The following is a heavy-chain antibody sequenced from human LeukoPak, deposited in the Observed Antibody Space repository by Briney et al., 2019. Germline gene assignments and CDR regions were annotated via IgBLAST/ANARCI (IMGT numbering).Heavy chain of an antibody. CDR2: IYYSGST. CDR3: ARGSSSDYDFWSGYSAGYYYYYYMDV. D-gene: IGHD3-3*01. Sequence: SQTLSLTCTVSGGSISSGDYYWSWIRQPPGKGLEWIGYIYYSGSTYYNPSLKSRVTILVDTSKNQFSLKLSSVTAADTAVYYCARGSSSDYDFWSGYSAGYYYYYYMDVWGKGTTVTVSS. CDR1: GGSISSGDYY. V-gene: IGHV4-30-4*08. J-gene: IGHJ6*03.